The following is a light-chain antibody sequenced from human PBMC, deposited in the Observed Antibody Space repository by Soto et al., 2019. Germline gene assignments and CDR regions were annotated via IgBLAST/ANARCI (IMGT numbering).Light chain of an antibody. Sequence: QSVLTQPASVSGSPGQSITISCTGTSSDVGGYNYVSWYQHHPGKAPKLMIYDVSDRPSGVSNRFSGSKSGNTASLTISGLQAEDEAAYYCSSYTSSSTRRLFGTGTKVTVL. CDR3: SSYTSSSTRRL. CDR2: DVS. J-gene: IGLJ1*01. V-gene: IGLV2-14*03. CDR1: SSDVGGYNY.